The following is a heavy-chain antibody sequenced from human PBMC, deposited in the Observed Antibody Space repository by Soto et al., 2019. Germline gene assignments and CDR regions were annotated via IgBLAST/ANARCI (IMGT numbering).Heavy chain of an antibody. V-gene: IGHV4-61*01. CDR2: VYHSGST. Sequence: SETLSLTCSVSGDSASSENFYWSWVRQPPGKGLEWIGNVYHSGSTKYNPSLKSRVTISLDTSKNQFSLMLSFLTPADTAVYYCARDFWFDPWGQGTLVTVSS. CDR1: GDSASSENFY. CDR3: ARDFWFDP. J-gene: IGHJ5*02.